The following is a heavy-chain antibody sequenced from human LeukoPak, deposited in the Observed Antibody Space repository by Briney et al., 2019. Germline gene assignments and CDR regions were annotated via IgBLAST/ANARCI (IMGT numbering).Heavy chain of an antibody. CDR2: ISYDGSNK. J-gene: IGHJ4*02. CDR1: GFTFSSYS. Sequence: GGSLRLFCAASGFTFSSYSMHWVRQAPGKGLEWVAVISYDGSNKYYADSVKGRFTISRDNSKHTLYLQMNSLRAEDTAVYYCAGGFVDYWGQGTLVTVSS. CDR3: AGGFVDY. V-gene: IGHV3-30*03. D-gene: IGHD3-10*01.